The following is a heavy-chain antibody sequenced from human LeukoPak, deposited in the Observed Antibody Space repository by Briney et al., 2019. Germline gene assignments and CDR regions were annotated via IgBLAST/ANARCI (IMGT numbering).Heavy chain of an antibody. CDR2: IWYDGSNK. CDR3: TTVERWLLRSSPY. CDR1: GFTFSSYG. J-gene: IGHJ4*02. D-gene: IGHD5-24*01. V-gene: IGHV3-33*01. Sequence: GGSLRLSCAASGFTFSSYGMHWVRQAPGKGLEWVAVIWYDGSNKYYADSVKGRFTISRDNSKNTLYLQMNSLRTDDTAVYYCTTVERWLLRSSPYWGQGTLVTVSS.